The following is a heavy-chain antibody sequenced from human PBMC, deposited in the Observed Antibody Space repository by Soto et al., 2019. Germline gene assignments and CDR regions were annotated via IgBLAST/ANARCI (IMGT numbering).Heavy chain of an antibody. D-gene: IGHD3-3*01. CDR2: ISSDGSKQ. CDR3: AKGHAPAIHSTFHI. V-gene: IGHV3-30*18. CDR1: GFTLSDYG. Sequence: SLRLSCEVSGFTLSDYGMHWVRQAPGKGLDWVGAISSDGSKQSYGDSVRGRFTFSRDNSKNMLYLQMNSLRGDDTAVYYCAKGHAPAIHSTFHIWGQGTMVTVSS. J-gene: IGHJ3*02.